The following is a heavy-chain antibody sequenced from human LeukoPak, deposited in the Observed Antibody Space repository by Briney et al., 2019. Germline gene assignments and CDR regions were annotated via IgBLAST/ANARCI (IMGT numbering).Heavy chain of an antibody. CDR2: ISSSSSYI. CDR3: ARDPGDYGESVVRTHSNFDY. CDR1: GFTFSTYE. D-gene: IGHD3-10*01. V-gene: IGHV3-21*01. J-gene: IGHJ4*02. Sequence: GGSLRLSCAPSGFTFSTYEMNWVRQAPGKGLEWVSSISSSSSYIYYADSVKGRFTISRGNAKNSLYLQMNSLRAEDTAVYYCARDPGDYGESVVRTHSNFDYWGQGTLVTVSS.